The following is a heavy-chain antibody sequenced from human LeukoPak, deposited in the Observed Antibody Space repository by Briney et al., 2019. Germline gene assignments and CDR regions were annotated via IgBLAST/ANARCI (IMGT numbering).Heavy chain of an antibody. Sequence: GGSLRLSCAASGFTFSSYSMNWVRQAPGKGLEWVSSISSSSSYIYYADSVKGRFTISRDNAKNSLYLQMNSLRAEDTAEYYCAKDRYGSGNYYHVLPFDYWGQGTLVTVSS. CDR3: AKDRYGSGNYYHVLPFDY. J-gene: IGHJ4*02. CDR2: ISSSSSYI. D-gene: IGHD3-10*01. CDR1: GFTFSSYS. V-gene: IGHV3-21*04.